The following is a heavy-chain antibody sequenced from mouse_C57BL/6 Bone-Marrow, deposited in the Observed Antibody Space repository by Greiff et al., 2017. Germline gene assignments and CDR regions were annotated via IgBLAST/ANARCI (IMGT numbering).Heavy chain of an antibody. D-gene: IGHD2-3*01. CDR1: GYTFTSYG. Sequence: VQLQQSGAELARPGASVKLSCKASGYTFTSYGISWVKQRTGQGLEWIGEIYPRSGNTYYNEKFKGKFTLTADKSSSTAYMELRSLTSEDSAVYFCARQDGYYLAWFAYWGQGTLVTVSA. J-gene: IGHJ3*01. CDR3: ARQDGYYLAWFAY. CDR2: IYPRSGNT. V-gene: IGHV1-81*01.